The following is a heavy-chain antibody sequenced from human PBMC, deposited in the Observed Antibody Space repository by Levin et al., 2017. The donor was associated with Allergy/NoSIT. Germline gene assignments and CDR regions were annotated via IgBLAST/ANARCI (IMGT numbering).Heavy chain of an antibody. J-gene: IGHJ6*02. CDR1: GFTFSSYG. CDR3: AKDIEHLTTYYYGMDV. Sequence: HPGGSLRLSCAASGFTFSSYGMHWVRQAPGKGLEWVAVISYDGSNKYYADSVKGRFTISRDNSKNTLYLQMNSLRAEDTAVYYCAKDIEHLTTYYYGMDVWGQGTTVTVSS. D-gene: IGHD1-14*01. V-gene: IGHV3-30*18. CDR2: ISYDGSNK.